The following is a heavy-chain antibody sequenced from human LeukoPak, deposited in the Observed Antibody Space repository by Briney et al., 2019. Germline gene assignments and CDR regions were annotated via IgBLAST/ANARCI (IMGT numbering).Heavy chain of an antibody. CDR1: VYTFSSYS. J-gene: IGHJ4*02. Sequence: GGSLRLSCAASVYTFSSYSVRGVRESPGGGWEGGSLISNGGGRTFYADSVKGRFTISRDISKNTLYLQMNSLRAEDTAVYYCAKEPRHCGGDCFSLLDCWGQGTLVTVSS. V-gene: IGHV3-23*01. D-gene: IGHD2-21*02. CDR2: ISNGGGRT. CDR3: AKEPRHCGGDCFSLLDC.